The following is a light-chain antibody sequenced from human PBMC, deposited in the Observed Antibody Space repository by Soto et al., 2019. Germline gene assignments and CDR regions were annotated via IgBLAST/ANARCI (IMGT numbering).Light chain of an antibody. Sequence: DIQMTQSPSSLSASVGDRVTITCRASQSVNTYLNWYQQKPGTAPKLLIYTASTLQSGVPPRFSGSGSGTDFTLTISSLQPEDFATYYCQQSYRNPRTFGPGTKLEI. V-gene: IGKV1-39*01. CDR3: QQSYRNPRT. J-gene: IGKJ3*01. CDR2: TAS. CDR1: QSVNTY.